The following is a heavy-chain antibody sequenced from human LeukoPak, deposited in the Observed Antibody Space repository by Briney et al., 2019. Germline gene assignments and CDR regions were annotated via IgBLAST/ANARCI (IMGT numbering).Heavy chain of an antibody. CDR3: AESGSYSNAFDI. CDR1: GGTFSSYA. V-gene: IGHV1-69*06. CDR2: IIPIFGTA. Sequence: SVKVSCKASGGTFSSYAISWVRQAPGQGLEWMGGIIPIFGTANYAQKFQGRVTITADKSTSTAYMELSSLRSEDTAVYYCAESGSYSNAFDIWGQGTMVTVSS. D-gene: IGHD1-26*01. J-gene: IGHJ3*02.